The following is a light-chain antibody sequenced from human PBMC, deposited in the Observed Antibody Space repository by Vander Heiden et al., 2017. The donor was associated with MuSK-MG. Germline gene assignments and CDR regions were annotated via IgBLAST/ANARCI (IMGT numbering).Light chain of an antibody. J-gene: IGLJ2*01. CDR2: QDS. Sequence: SYDLTQPPSVSVSPGQTASISCSGDRLGATFVGWYQQNPGQSPVLVIHQDSKRPSGIPERFSASNSGNTATLTISGTQAVDEAYDYCQAWDSNTGVFGGGTKLTVL. V-gene: IGLV3-1*01. CDR1: RLGATF. CDR3: QAWDSNTGV.